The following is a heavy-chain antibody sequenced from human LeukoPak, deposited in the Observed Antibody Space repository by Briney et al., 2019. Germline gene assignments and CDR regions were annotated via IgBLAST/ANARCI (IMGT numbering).Heavy chain of an antibody. D-gene: IGHD6-13*01. J-gene: IGHJ3*01. V-gene: IGHV3-74*01. CDR1: GFTFSTYW. CDR3: AGGISATGGG. Sequence: GGSLRLSCAASGFTFSTYWMHWVRQVPGKGLVWVSRINSDGSITTYADSVRGRFTISRDNAKNTLYLQMNSLRVEDTAVYYCAGGISATGGGWGQGTMVTVSS. CDR2: INSDGSIT.